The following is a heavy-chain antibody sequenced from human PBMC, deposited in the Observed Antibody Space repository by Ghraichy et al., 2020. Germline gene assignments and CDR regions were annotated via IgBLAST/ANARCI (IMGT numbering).Heavy chain of an antibody. CDR3: TSPRWGGNSYYYYYYGMDV. CDR1: GGSISSSSYY. D-gene: IGHD4-23*01. V-gene: IGHV4-39*01. Sequence: SETLSLTCNVSGGSISSSSYYWGWIRQPPGKGLEWIGSIYYSGSTYYNPSLKSRVTISVDTSKNQFSLKLSSVTAADTAVYYCTSPRWGGNSYYYYYYGMDVWGQGTTVTVSS. CDR2: IYYSGST. J-gene: IGHJ6*02.